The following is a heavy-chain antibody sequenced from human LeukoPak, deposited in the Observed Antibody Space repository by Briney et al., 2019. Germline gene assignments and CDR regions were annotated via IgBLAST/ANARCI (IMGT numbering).Heavy chain of an antibody. CDR1: GGSISSSSYY. D-gene: IGHD6-13*01. Sequence: SETLSLPCPVSGGSISSSSYYWGGIRRPPGKGLEWIGIIYYSGSTYYNPSLKSRVTISVDTSKNQFSLKLSSVTAADTAVYYCARQPALRSSLSYFDYWGQGTLVTISS. J-gene: IGHJ4*02. CDR3: ARQPALRSSLSYFDY. CDR2: IYYSGST. V-gene: IGHV4-39*01.